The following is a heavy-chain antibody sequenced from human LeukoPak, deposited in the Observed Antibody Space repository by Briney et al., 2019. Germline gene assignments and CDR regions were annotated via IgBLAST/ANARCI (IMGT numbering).Heavy chain of an antibody. Sequence: GGSLRLSCAASGFTFSSYSMNWVRQAPGKGLEWVSSISSSSSYIYYADSVKGRFTISRDNAKNSLYLQMNSLRAEDTAVYYCARYGSGIYHNWFDPWGQGTLVTVSS. D-gene: IGHD3-10*01. V-gene: IGHV3-21*01. CDR2: ISSSSSYI. CDR1: GFTFSSYS. CDR3: ARYGSGIYHNWFDP. J-gene: IGHJ5*02.